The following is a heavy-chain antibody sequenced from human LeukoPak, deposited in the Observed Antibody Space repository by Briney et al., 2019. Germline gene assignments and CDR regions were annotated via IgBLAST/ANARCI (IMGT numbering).Heavy chain of an antibody. CDR2: IYPGDSDT. V-gene: IGHV5-51*01. Sequence: GESLQISCKGSGYSFTTYWIAWVRQLPGKGLEWMGIIYPGDSDTRYSPSFQGQVTISADKSISTAYLQWNSLKASDTAMYYCARPGVGATTGSFDYWGQGTLVTVSS. J-gene: IGHJ4*02. D-gene: IGHD1-26*01. CDR1: GYSFTTYW. CDR3: ARPGVGATTGSFDY.